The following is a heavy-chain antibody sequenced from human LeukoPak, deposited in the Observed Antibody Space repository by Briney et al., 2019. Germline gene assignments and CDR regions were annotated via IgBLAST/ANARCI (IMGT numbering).Heavy chain of an antibody. D-gene: IGHD3-10*01. CDR2: IYYSGST. V-gene: IGHV4-39*07. J-gene: IGHJ4*02. CDR1: SGSISSSSYY. Sequence: SETLSLTCTVSSGSISSSSYYWGWIRQPPGKGLEWIGSIYYSGSTYYNPSLKSRVTISVDTSKNQFSLKLSSVTAADTAVYYCAGVHGAITMVRGVTRHVGGYWGQGTLVTVSS. CDR3: AGVHGAITMVRGVTRHVGGY.